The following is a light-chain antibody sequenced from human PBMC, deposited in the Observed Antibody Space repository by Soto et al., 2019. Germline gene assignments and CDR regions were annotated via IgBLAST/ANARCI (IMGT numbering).Light chain of an antibody. CDR1: QTISSW. J-gene: IGKJ1*01. CDR2: KAS. V-gene: IGKV1-5*03. Sequence: DIQMTQSPSTLSGSVGDRVTITCRASQTISSWLAWYQQKPGKAPKLLIYKASTLKSGVHSRFSGSGAGTECTLTISSLQPDDFATYYCQHYNSYSEAFGQGTKVELK. CDR3: QHYNSYSEA.